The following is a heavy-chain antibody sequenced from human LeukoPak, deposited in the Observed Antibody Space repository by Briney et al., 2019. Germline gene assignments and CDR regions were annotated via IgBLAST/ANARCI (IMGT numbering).Heavy chain of an antibody. CDR2: INHIGNT. J-gene: IGHJ6*03. D-gene: IGHD6-13*01. CDR1: GGSFSGYY. Sequence: SETLSLTCAVYGGSFSGYYWSWIRQPPGKGLEWIWEINHIGNTNYDPSLRSRVTISVDTSKNQFSLTLTSATAADTAVYFCARLGSVGYYNYQYMDIWGSGSTVTVSS. V-gene: IGHV4-34*01. CDR3: ARLGSVGYYNYQYMDI.